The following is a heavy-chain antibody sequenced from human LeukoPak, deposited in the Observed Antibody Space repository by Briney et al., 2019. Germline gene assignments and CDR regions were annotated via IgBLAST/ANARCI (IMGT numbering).Heavy chain of an antibody. CDR3: ARVGSYKFDY. J-gene: IGHJ4*02. CDR2: ISSSSYI. D-gene: IGHD5-24*01. V-gene: IGHV3-21*01. Sequence: GGSLRLSCAASGFTFSSYTMNWVRQAPGKGLEWVSSISSSSYIYYADSVKGRFTISRDNAENSLYLQMNSLRAEDTAVYYCARVGSYKFDYWGQGTLVTVSS. CDR1: GFTFSSYT.